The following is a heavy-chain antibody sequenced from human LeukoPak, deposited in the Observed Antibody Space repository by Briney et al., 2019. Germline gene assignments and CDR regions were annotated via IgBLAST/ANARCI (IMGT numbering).Heavy chain of an antibody. V-gene: IGHV1-8*01. D-gene: IGHD3-10*01. CDR3: ATRVESGSYLVSWFDP. CDR1: GYTFTSYD. Sequence: ASVKVSCKASGYTFTSYDINWVRQATGQGLEWMGWMNPNSGNTGYAQKFQGRVTMTRNTSISTAYMELSSLRSEDTAVYYCATRVESGSYLVSWFDPWGQGTLVTVSS. CDR2: MNPNSGNT. J-gene: IGHJ5*02.